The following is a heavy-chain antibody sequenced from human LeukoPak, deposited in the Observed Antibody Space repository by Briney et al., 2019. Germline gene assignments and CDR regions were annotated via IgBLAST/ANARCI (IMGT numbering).Heavy chain of an antibody. CDR3: ARGVIGYCSGGSCYLGDYYYYMDV. V-gene: IGHV4-34*01. CDR1: GGSFSGYY. Sequence: PSETLSLTCAVYGGSFSGYYWRWIRQPPGKRLEGMGEINHSGSTNYNPSLKSRVTISVDTSKNQFSLKLSSVTAADTAVYYCARGVIGYCSGGSCYLGDYYYYMDVWGKGTTVTVSS. J-gene: IGHJ6*03. CDR2: INHSGST. D-gene: IGHD2-15*01.